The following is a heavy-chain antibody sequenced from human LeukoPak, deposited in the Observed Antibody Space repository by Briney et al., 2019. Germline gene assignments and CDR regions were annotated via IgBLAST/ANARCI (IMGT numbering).Heavy chain of an antibody. CDR3: ARDPGYNSSWYDY. V-gene: IGHV1-2*02. CDR1: GYTFTDYF. Sequence: ASVKVSCKASGYTFTDYFMHWVRQAPGQGVEWMGWINPNSGGTNYAQKFQGRVTMTRDTSISTAYMELSRLRSDDTAMYYCARDPGYNSSWYDYWGQGTLVTVSS. D-gene: IGHD6-13*01. J-gene: IGHJ4*02. CDR2: INPNSGGT.